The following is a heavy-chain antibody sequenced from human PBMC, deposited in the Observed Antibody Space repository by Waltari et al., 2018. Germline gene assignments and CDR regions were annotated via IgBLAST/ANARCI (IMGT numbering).Heavy chain of an antibody. V-gene: IGHV4-34*01. D-gene: IGHD3-3*01. CDR3: ARGNGDLDYPLDDAFDI. CDR2: IRYDGST. Sequence: QVQLQQWGAGLLKPSETLSLTCAVYGGSFSGYYWSCIRQPPGKGLEWLGEIRYDGSTNDYPDPESGVTISLDASKSQFSLMLSSVTAAETAVYYWARGNGDLDYPLDDAFDIWGQGTMVTVSS. CDR1: GGSFSGYY. J-gene: IGHJ3*02.